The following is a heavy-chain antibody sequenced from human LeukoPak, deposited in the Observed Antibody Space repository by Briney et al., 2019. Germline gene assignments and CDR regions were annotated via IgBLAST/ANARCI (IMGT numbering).Heavy chain of an antibody. CDR2: IYTSGST. J-gene: IGHJ4*02. CDR1: GGSISSSNYY. CDR3: ARVRSYYDSSGYTPYYFDY. V-gene: IGHV4-61*02. Sequence: SETLSLTCTVSGGSISSSNYYCSWIRQPAGKGLEWIGRIYTSGSTNYNPSLKSRVTISVDTSKNQFSLKLSSVTAADTAVYYCARVRSYYDSSGYTPYYFDYWGQGTLVTVSS. D-gene: IGHD3-22*01.